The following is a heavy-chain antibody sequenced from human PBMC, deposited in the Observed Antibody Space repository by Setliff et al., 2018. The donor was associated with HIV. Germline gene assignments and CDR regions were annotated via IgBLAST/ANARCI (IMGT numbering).Heavy chain of an antibody. Sequence: ASVKVSCKTSGGTLSNYVITWVRQAPGQGLEWMGMIIPMYNIPAYAQKFQGRVTFTVDESTSTAYMERSSLSSEDTAVYYCARDQTGVAAAAFGGGSAWSDEGFDIWGQGTMVTVSS. CDR3: ARDQTGVAAAAFGGGSAWSDEGFDI. CDR1: GGTLSNYV. D-gene: IGHD6-19*01. J-gene: IGHJ3*02. V-gene: IGHV1-69*13. CDR2: IIPMYNIP.